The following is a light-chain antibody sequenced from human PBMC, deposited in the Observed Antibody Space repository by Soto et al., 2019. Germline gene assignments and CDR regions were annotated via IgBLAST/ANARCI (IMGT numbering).Light chain of an antibody. V-gene: IGKV1-12*01. CDR2: AAT. CDR3: QKSNSSPLT. Sequence: DIQMTQSPSSVSASVGDRVFITCRASQDISNWLAWYQQKPGKAPKLLIYAATSLQSGVPSRFSGSGSATDFILTITILHPEDCASYYRQKSNSSPLTFGGGTRVEIK. CDR1: QDISNW. J-gene: IGKJ4*01.